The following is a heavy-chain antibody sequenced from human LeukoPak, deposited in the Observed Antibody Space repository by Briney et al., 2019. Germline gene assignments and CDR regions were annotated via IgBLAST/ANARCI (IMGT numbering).Heavy chain of an antibody. CDR1: GYTFTGYY. V-gene: IGHV1-2*06. CDR3: ACSSRRGDFDY. D-gene: IGHD6-6*01. J-gene: IGHJ4*02. CDR2: INPNSGGT. Sequence: ASVKVSCKASGYTFTGYYMHWVRQAPGQGLEWMGRINPNSGGTNYAQKFQGRVTMTRDTSISTAYMELSSLRSEDTAVYYCACSSRRGDFDYWGQGTLVTVSS.